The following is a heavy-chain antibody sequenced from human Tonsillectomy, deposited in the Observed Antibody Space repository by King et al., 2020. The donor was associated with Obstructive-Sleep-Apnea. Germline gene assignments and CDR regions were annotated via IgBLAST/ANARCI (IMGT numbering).Heavy chain of an antibody. V-gene: IGHV4-34*01. Sequence: VQLQQWGAGLLKPSETLSLTCAVYGGSFIGYYWSWIRQPPGKGLEWIGEINHSGSTNYNPSLKSRVTISVDTPKNQFSLKLSSVTAADTAVYYCAREESHGWSHFEDWGPGTLVTVSS. CDR3: AREESHGWSHFED. CDR2: INHSGST. J-gene: IGHJ4*02. D-gene: IGHD6-19*01. CDR1: GGSFIGYY.